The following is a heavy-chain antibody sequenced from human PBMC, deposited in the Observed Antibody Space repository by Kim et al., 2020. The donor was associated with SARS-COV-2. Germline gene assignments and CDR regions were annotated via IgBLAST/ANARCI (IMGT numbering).Heavy chain of an antibody. CDR2: INQDGREA. CDR3: ARNPTRTVDY. Sequence: GGSLRLSCAVSGFTFRDYWMTWVRQAPGKGLVLLANINQDGREAYYADSVKGRFTISRDNAKKTFFLQMKRLRAEDTAIYYCARNPTRTVDYGGRGPRVT. V-gene: IGHV3-7*03. CDR1: GFTFRDYW. D-gene: IGHD2-21*02. J-gene: IGHJ4*02.